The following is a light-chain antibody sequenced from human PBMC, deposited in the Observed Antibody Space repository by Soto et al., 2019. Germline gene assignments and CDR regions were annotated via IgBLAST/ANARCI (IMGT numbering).Light chain of an antibody. CDR1: RLDIGSYDY. CDR3: SSYTSTNTHYV. CDR2: GVN. Sequence: QSALTQPASMSGSPGQSLTISCTGSRLDIGSYDYVSWYQQHPGKAPKLIIFGVNDRPSGVSHRFSGSKSGYTASLTISGLQAEDEADYYCSSYTSTNTHYVFGTGTKVTVL. J-gene: IGLJ1*01. V-gene: IGLV2-14*01.